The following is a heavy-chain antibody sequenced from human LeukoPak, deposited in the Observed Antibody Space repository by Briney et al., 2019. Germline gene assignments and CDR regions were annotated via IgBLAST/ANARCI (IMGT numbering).Heavy chain of an antibody. CDR1: GGTFSSYA. V-gene: IGHV1-69*13. Sequence: SVKVSFKASGGTFSSYAISWVRQAPGQGLEWMGGIIPIFGTANYAQKFQGRVTITADESTSTAYMDLSSLRSEDTAVYYCARERGKDSSPFYYYYYMDVWGKGTTVTVSS. CDR2: IIPIFGTA. J-gene: IGHJ6*03. CDR3: ARERGKDSSPFYYYYYMDV. D-gene: IGHD3-22*01.